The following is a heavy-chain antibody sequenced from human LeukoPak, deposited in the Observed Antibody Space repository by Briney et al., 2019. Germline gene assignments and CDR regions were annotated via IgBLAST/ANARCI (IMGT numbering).Heavy chain of an antibody. CDR3: VRDGEGVAISVNYWFDP. J-gene: IGHJ5*02. D-gene: IGHD3-10*01. V-gene: IGHV1-8*01. CDR2: MNPNNGNT. CDR1: GFTFTSYD. Sequence: VASVNVSCKASGFTFTSYDINWVRQARGQGLEWMGWMNPNNGNTGYAQKFQGRVTMTRDTSISTAYMELRGLRSEDTAVYYCVRDGEGVAISVNYWFDPWGQGTLVTVSS.